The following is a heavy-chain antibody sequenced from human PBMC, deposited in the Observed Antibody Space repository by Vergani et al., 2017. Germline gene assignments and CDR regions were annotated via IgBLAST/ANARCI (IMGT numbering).Heavy chain of an antibody. CDR3: ARGLYGGNFPFDY. Sequence: QVQLQESGPGLVKPSKTLSLTCTVSGGSISSYYWSWIRQPPVKGLEWIGYIYYSGSTNYNPSLKSRVTISVDTSKNQFSLKLSSVTAADTAVYYCARGLYGGNFPFDYWGQGTLVTVSS. D-gene: IGHD4-23*01. J-gene: IGHJ4*02. CDR1: GGSISSYY. V-gene: IGHV4-59*01. CDR2: IYYSGST.